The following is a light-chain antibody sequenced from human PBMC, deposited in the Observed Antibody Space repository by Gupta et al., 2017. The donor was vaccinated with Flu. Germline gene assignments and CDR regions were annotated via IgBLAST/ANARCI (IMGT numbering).Light chain of an antibody. Sequence: DIQVSQSPSSLSASVGDRVTITCRASQNLDNYLNWYQQKPGHAPRLLIYAASLVHSGVPSRFSGSGSGTDFNLTISRLQPEDVATYYCQQRVNSLWTFGQGTKVEIE. CDR3: QQRVNSLWT. J-gene: IGKJ1*01. CDR1: QNLDNY. CDR2: AAS. V-gene: IGKV1-39*01.